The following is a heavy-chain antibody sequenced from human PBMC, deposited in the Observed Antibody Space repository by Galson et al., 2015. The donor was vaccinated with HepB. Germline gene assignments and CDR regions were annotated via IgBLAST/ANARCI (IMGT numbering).Heavy chain of an antibody. J-gene: IGHJ4*02. CDR2: ISSSSSYT. Sequence: SLRLSCAASGFTFSDYYMSWIRQAPGKGLEWVSYISSSSSYTNYADSVKGRFTISRDSAKNSLYLQMNSLRAEDTAVYYCARMSSSWYFDYWGQGTPVTVSS. CDR1: GFTFSDYY. CDR3: ARMSSSWYFDY. V-gene: IGHV3-11*03. D-gene: IGHD6-13*01.